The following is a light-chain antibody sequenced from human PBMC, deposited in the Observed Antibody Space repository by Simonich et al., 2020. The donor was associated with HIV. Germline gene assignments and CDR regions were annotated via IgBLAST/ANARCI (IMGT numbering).Light chain of an antibody. V-gene: IGKV3D-15*01. Sequence: EVVMTQSPVTLSLSPGERATLSCRASQSVSSNLAWYQQKPGQAPRLVISGASTRAAGIPARCSGSGSGTEFTLTISSLQSEDVALYYWQQYNEWPTFGGGTKVEIK. CDR3: QQYNEWPT. CDR2: GAS. CDR1: QSVSSN. J-gene: IGKJ4*01.